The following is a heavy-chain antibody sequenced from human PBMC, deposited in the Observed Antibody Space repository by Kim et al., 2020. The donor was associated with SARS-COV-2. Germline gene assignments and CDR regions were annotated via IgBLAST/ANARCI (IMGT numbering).Heavy chain of an antibody. CDR2: ISSSSSYI. V-gene: IGHV3-21*01. CDR1: GFTFSSYS. Sequence: GGSLRLSCAASGFTFSSYSINWVRQAPGKGLEWVSSISSSSSYIYYADSVKGRFTISRDNAKNSLYLQMNSLRAEDTAVYYCARDLTVTTIFYYYYMDVWGKGTTVTVSS. J-gene: IGHJ6*03. D-gene: IGHD4-17*01. CDR3: ARDLTVTTIFYYYYMDV.